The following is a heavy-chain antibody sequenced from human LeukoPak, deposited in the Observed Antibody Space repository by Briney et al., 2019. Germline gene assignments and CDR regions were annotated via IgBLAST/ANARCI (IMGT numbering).Heavy chain of an antibody. V-gene: IGHV3-11*06. Sequence: GGSLRLSCAASGFIFSDYYMSWIRQAPGKGLEWVSYISSSNSYTNYADSVKGRFTISRDNAKKSLYLEMNSLRAEDTAVYYCARDFTTWGYSGLFGYWGQGTLVTVSS. D-gene: IGHD1-26*01. CDR2: ISSSNSYT. CDR3: ARDFTTWGYSGLFGY. J-gene: IGHJ4*02. CDR1: GFIFSDYY.